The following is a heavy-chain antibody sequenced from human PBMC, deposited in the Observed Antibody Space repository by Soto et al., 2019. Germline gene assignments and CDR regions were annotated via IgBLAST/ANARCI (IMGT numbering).Heavy chain of an antibody. Sequence: SETLSLTCAVYGGYFSGYYWSWIRQPPGKGLEWIGEINHSGSTNYNPSLKSRVTISVDTSKNQFSLKLSSVTAADTAVYYCARVLWDIVVVPGYYYMDVWGKGATVTVSS. CDR3: ARVLWDIVVVPGYYYMDV. CDR1: GGYFSGYY. J-gene: IGHJ6*03. D-gene: IGHD2-2*01. CDR2: INHSGST. V-gene: IGHV4-34*01.